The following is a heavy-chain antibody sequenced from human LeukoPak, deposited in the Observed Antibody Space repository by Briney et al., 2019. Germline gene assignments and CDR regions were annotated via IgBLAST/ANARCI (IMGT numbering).Heavy chain of an antibody. CDR2: IYYSGST. Sequence: PSETLSLTCTVSGGSISRYYWSWIRQPPGKGLEWIGYIYYSGSTNYNPSLKSRVTISVDTSKNQFSLKLSSVTAADTAVYYCARALPGSSFDYWGQGTLVTVSS. CDR1: GGSISRYY. V-gene: IGHV4-59*01. CDR3: ARALPGSSFDY. J-gene: IGHJ4*02. D-gene: IGHD3-10*01.